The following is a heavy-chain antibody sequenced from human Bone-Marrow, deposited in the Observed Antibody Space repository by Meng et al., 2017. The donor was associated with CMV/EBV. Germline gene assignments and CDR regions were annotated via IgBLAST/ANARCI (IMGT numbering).Heavy chain of an antibody. CDR2: ISSSSSYI. Sequence: GESLKISCAASGFTFSSYSMNWVRQAPGKGLEWVSSISSSSSYIYYADSVKGRFTISRDNAKNSLYLQMNSLRAEDTAVYYCARVVVVPAATNYYYYGMDVWGQGTTVTGSS. J-gene: IGHJ6*01. V-gene: IGHV3-21*01. CDR3: ARVVVVPAATNYYYYGMDV. CDR1: GFTFSSYS. D-gene: IGHD2-2*01.